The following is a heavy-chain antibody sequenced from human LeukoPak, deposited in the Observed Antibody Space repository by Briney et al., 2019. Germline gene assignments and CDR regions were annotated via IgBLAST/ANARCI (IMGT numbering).Heavy chain of an antibody. D-gene: IGHD6-19*01. Sequence: PGESPRISCKGSGYSFTSYWISWVRQMPGEGLEWMGSIDPSDSYTNFSPSFQGHVTISADKSISTAFLQWSSLKASDTAMYYCARHLSSGRLDYWGQGTLVTVSS. CDR3: ARHLSSGRLDY. CDR1: GYSFTSYW. V-gene: IGHV5-10-1*01. CDR2: IDPSDSYT. J-gene: IGHJ4*02.